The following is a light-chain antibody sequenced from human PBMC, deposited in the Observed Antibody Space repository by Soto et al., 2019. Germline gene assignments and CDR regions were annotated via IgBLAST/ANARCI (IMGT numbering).Light chain of an antibody. Sequence: QSVLTQPPSASGTPGQRVTISRSGSSSNIGSNYVYWYQQLPGTVPQLLIYRNNERPSGVPDRFSGSKSGTSASLAISGLRSEDEADYYCAAWDDSLSGVVFGGGTKLTVL. CDR2: RNN. J-gene: IGLJ2*01. V-gene: IGLV1-47*01. CDR1: SSNIGSNY. CDR3: AAWDDSLSGVV.